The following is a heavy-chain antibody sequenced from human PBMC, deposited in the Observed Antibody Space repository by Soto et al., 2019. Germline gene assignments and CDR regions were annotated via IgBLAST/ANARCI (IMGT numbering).Heavy chain of an antibody. CDR1: GDSVSGGYY. CDR3: ARDRGSYGMDV. Sequence: QVQLQESGPGLVKPSQTLSLTCTVSGDSVSGGYYWSWVRQRPRKGLEWIGYVSPIGTPYYSPSLNSLVSISIDTSKNQLSLEVRSVTAANTAVYYCARDRGSYGMDVWGQGTTVTVSS. V-gene: IGHV4-31*01. CDR2: VSPIGTP. J-gene: IGHJ6*02.